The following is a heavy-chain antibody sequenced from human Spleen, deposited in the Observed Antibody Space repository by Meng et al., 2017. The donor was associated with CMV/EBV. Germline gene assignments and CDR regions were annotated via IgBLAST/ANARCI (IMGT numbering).Heavy chain of an antibody. CDR1: GYFFNGYY. D-gene: IGHD7-27*01. CDR3: ARGTGIFDY. J-gene: IGHJ4*02. Sequence: QGSCKASGYFFNGYYIHWVRQAPGQGLEWMGWIKPTSGASNYSQKFEGRVTMTRDMSMSTAYLELRSLRYDDTAVYFCARGTGIFDYWGQGALVTVSS. V-gene: IGHV1-2*02. CDR2: IKPTSGAS.